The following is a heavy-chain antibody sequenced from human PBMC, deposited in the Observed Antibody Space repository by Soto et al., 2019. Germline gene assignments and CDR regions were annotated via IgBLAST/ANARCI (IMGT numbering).Heavy chain of an antibody. D-gene: IGHD3-10*01. Sequence: QVQLVPSGVEVKKPGASVKLSCKPSGYTFSTHGLSWVRQAPGHGLEWLGWISTWDGDINYSQKFQARIILTTDRGTRTGYMELKSRRSDDTAVYDCVRDYTITREDCFDPWGQGTLVIVSS. CDR3: VRDYTITREDCFDP. V-gene: IGHV1-18*01. J-gene: IGHJ5*02. CDR1: GYTFSTHG. CDR2: ISTWDGDI.